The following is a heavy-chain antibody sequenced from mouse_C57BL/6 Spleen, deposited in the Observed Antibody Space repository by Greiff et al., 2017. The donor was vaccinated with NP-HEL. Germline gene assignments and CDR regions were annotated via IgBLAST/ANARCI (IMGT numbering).Heavy chain of an antibody. V-gene: IGHV1-76*01. CDR2: IYPGSGNT. Sequence: QVQLQQSGAELVRPGASVKLSCKASGYTFTDYYINWVKQRPGQGLEWIARIYPGSGNTYYNEKFKGKATLTAEKSSSTAYMQLSSLTSEDSAVYFCARLKSNFDAMDYWGQGTSVTVSS. CDR3: ARLKSNFDAMDY. D-gene: IGHD2-5*01. J-gene: IGHJ4*01. CDR1: GYTFTDYY.